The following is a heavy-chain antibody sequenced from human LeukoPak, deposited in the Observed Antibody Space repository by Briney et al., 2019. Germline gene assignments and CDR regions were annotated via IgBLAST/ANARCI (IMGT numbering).Heavy chain of an antibody. CDR3: ARGRGYSYGYEYYFDY. V-gene: IGHV1-2*02. D-gene: IGHD5-18*01. Sequence: ASVKVSCKASGYTFTGYYMHWVRQAPGQGLEWMGWINPNSGGTNYAQKFQGRVTTTRDTSISTAYMELSRLRSDDTAVYYCARGRGYSYGYEYYFDYWGQGTLVTVSS. CDR1: GYTFTGYY. J-gene: IGHJ4*02. CDR2: INPNSGGT.